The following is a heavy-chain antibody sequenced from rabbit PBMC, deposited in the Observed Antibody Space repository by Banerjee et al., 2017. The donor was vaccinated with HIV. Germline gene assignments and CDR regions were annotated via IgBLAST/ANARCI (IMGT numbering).Heavy chain of an antibody. J-gene: IGHJ4*01. CDR2: INTSSGNT. Sequence: QEQLEESGGDLVKPEGSLTLTCTAPGFSFNNNYVICWVRQAPGKGLEWIACINTSSGNTVYATWAKGRFTISKASWTTVTLQMTSLTAADTASYFCARDRDGDAGYGSLALWGPGTLVTVS. D-gene: IGHD7-1*01. CDR1: GFSFNNNYV. V-gene: IGHV1S45*01. CDR3: ARDRDGDAGYGSLAL.